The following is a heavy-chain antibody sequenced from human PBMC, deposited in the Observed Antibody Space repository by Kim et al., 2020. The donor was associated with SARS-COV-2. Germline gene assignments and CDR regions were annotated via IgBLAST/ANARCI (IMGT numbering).Heavy chain of an antibody. CDR3: VGHGGFST. Sequence: GGSLRLSCAASGFTLRSNGMSWVRQAPGKGLEWVSDIRGGSSGTLYADSVKGRFTISRDNSKDTLYLQMNSLRGEDTAIYYCVGHGGFSTWGQGTLVTVSS. CDR1: GFTLRSNG. CDR2: IRGGSSGT. V-gene: IGHV3-23*01. D-gene: IGHD1-26*01. J-gene: IGHJ4*02.